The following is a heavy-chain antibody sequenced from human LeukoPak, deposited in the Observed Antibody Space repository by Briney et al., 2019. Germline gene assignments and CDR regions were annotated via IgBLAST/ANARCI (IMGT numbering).Heavy chain of an antibody. CDR2: IYPGDSDT. CDR1: ENSFTTSW. J-gene: IGHJ3*02. V-gene: IGHV5-51*01. Sequence: GESLKISCKASENSFTTSWIGWVRQMPGRGLEGMGIIYPGDSDTRYSPSFQGQVTISADKSISTAYLQWSSLKASDTAMYYCANTRFKNLFDAFDIWGQGTMVTVSS. CDR3: ANTRFKNLFDAFDI. D-gene: IGHD1-14*01.